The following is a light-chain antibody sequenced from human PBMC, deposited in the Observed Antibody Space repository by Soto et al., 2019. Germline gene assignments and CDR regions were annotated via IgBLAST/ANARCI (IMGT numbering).Light chain of an antibody. Sequence: EIVVTQSPGTVSLSPGQRATLSCRASESVNSRYLAWYQQRPGQAPRLLIFGASSRATGIPDRFSGSGSGTDFTLTISRLQPEDFAVYYCQQYVNLPWTFGQGTKVEI. V-gene: IGKV3-20*01. CDR3: QQYVNLPWT. J-gene: IGKJ1*01. CDR1: ESVNSRY. CDR2: GAS.